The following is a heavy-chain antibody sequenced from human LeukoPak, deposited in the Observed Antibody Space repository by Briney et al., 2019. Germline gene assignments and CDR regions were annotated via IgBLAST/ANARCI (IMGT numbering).Heavy chain of an antibody. V-gene: IGHV1-8*01. CDR1: GYTFTSYD. J-gene: IGHJ5*02. Sequence: ASVKVSCKASGYTFTSYDINWVRQATGQGLEWMGWMNPNSGNTGYAQKFQGRVTMTRNTSISTAYMELSSLRSEGTAVYYCARGTGTTIWFDPWGQGTLVTVSS. CDR3: ARGTGTTIWFDP. D-gene: IGHD1-1*01. CDR2: MNPNSGNT.